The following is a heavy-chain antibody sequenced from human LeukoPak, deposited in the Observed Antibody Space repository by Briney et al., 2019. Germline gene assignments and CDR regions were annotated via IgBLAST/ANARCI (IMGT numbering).Heavy chain of an antibody. Sequence: GGSLRLSCAVSGFTVNDNYMTWVRQAPGQGLEWVSVIYSGGSTYYADSVKGRFTISRDNSKNTLYLQMNSLRTEDTAVYYCARVPRGGGSIFKGFDYWGQGTLVTASS. CDR2: IYSGGST. CDR3: ARVPRGGGSIFKGFDY. J-gene: IGHJ4*02. D-gene: IGHD2-2*01. V-gene: IGHV3-66*02. CDR1: GFTVNDNY.